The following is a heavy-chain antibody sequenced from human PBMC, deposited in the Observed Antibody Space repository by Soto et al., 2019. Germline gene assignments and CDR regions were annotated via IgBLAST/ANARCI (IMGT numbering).Heavy chain of an antibody. CDR1: GFTFSSYA. Sequence: EVQLLESEGGLVQPGGSLRLSCAAYGFTFSSYAMSWVRQAPGKGLEWVSAISGSGISTYYADSVKGRFTISRDNSKNTLYLQMNSLRADDTAMYYCARDHKFGEPPWGQGTLVTVSS. V-gene: IGHV3-23*01. CDR3: ARDHKFGEPP. D-gene: IGHD3-10*01. CDR2: ISGSGIST. J-gene: IGHJ5*02.